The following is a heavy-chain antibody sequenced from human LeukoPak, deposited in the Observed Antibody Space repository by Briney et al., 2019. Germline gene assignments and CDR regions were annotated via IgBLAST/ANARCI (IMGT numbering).Heavy chain of an antibody. CDR3: ARRGSCSGGSCYLSGAFDI. Sequence: SETLSRTCAVYGGSFSGYYWSWIRQPPGKGLEWIGEINHSGSTNYNPSLKSRVTISVDTSKNQFSLKLSSVTAADTAVYYCARRGSCSGGSCYLSGAFDIWGQGTMVTVSS. J-gene: IGHJ3*02. D-gene: IGHD2-15*01. CDR2: INHSGST. V-gene: IGHV4-34*01. CDR1: GGSFSGYY.